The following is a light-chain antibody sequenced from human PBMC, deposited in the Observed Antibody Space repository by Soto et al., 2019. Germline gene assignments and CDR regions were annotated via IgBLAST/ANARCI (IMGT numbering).Light chain of an antibody. V-gene: IGKV3-20*01. CDR2: GAS. Sequence: EIVLTQSPGTLSLSPGERATLSCRASQSVSSSYLAWYQQKPGQAPRLLIYGASSRATGFPDRFSGSGSGTDFTLTISRLEPEDFAVYYCHQRQSWPRTFGQGTKVDIK. J-gene: IGKJ1*01. CDR3: HQRQSWPRT. CDR1: QSVSSSY.